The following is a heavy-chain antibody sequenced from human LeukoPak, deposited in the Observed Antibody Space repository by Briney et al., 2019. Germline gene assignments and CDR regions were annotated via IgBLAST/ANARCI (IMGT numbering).Heavy chain of an antibody. CDR3: ARGSGGGYYYFDS. J-gene: IGHJ4*02. CDR2: IDANNGDT. Sequence: ASVKVSCKASGYTFRGNYIHWLRQAPGQGLEWMGWIDANNGDTKSAQKFQGRVTMSRDTSISTAYMDLSSLSPDDAAVYYCARGSGGGYYYFDSWGQGTLVTVSS. D-gene: IGHD4-23*01. V-gene: IGHV1-2*02. CDR1: GYTFRGNY.